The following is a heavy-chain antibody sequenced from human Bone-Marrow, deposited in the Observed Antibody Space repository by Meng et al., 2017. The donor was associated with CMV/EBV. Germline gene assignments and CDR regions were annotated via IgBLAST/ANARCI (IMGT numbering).Heavy chain of an antibody. CDR3: ARGAVVTPQGGNAFDI. V-gene: IGHV1-69*10. CDR1: GGTSNTYT. Sequence: SVKVSCKASGGTSNTYTFNWVRQAPGRGLEWMGGIIPYLDEPNYAQTFQGRVTITSDRSTAAYMELSSLRSEDTAVYYCARGAVVTPQGGNAFDIWGQGTGVTVSS. D-gene: IGHD4-23*01. J-gene: IGHJ3*02. CDR2: IIPYLDEP.